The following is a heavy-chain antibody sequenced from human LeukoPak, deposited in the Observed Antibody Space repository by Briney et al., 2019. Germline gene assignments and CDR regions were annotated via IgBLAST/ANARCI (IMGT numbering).Heavy chain of an antibody. CDR2: IRSKAYGGTT. CDR1: GFTFGDYA. D-gene: IGHD3-10*01. J-gene: IGHJ4*02. CDR3: TKIPLVAGSYYFDY. Sequence: GGSLRLSCTASGFTFGDYAMSWVRQAPGKGLEWVGFIRSKAYGGTTEYAASVKGGFTISRDDSKSIAYLQMNSLKTEDTAVYYCTKIPLVAGSYYFDYWGQGTLVTVSS. V-gene: IGHV3-49*04.